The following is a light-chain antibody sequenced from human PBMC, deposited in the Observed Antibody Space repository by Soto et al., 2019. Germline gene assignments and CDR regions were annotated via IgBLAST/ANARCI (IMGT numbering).Light chain of an antibody. CDR2: DVS. Sequence: QSVLTQPASVSGSPGQSITISCTGTSSDVGGYNYVSWYQQHPGKAPNLMLSDVSNRPSGVANRFSGSKSGNTASLTISGLQAEDEADYYCSSYTTSNSYVFGTGTKLTVL. CDR1: SSDVGGYNY. CDR3: SSYTTSNSYV. V-gene: IGLV2-14*01. J-gene: IGLJ1*01.